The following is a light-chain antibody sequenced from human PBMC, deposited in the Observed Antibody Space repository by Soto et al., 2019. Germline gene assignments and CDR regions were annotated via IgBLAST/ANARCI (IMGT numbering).Light chain of an antibody. Sequence: EIVMTQSPATLSVSPGERVTLSCRASQSVSGHLAWYQQKPCQAPRLIISGASTRATGIPGRFSGSGSGTEFTLTISSLQSEDFATYYCQQHDGRPTRTFGQGTRLDSK. CDR3: QQHDGRPTRT. CDR1: QSVSGH. CDR2: GAS. J-gene: IGKJ5*01. V-gene: IGKV3-15*01.